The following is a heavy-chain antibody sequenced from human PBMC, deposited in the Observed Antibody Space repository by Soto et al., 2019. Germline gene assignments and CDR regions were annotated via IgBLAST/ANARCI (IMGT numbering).Heavy chain of an antibody. CDR2: IYYSGTT. D-gene: IGHD3-10*01. CDR3: TRATYYRYYFDV. Sequence: SETLSLTCTVSGGSINNYYLSWIRQSPGKGLEWIGYIYYSGTTNYNPSLKSRVTISIDRSENQFSLKVSSVTAADTAVYFCTRATYYRYYFDVWGHGTLVTLSS. J-gene: IGHJ4*01. V-gene: IGHV4-59*01. CDR1: GGSINNYY.